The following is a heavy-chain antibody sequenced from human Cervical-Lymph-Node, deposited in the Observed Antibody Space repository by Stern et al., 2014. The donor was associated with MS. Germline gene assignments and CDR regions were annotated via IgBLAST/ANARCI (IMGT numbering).Heavy chain of an antibody. J-gene: IGHJ4*02. CDR3: ARDLRSEYSSSGFDY. CDR2: IYARGST. CDR1: GGSIRGFY. V-gene: IGHV4-4*07. Sequence: QLQESGPGLVKPSETLSLACTVSGGSIRGFYWSWIRQPAGKGLEWICRIYARGSTDQNPSLKSRVTMSGDTSKNQFSLKLSSVTAADTAVYYCARDLRSEYSSSGFDYWGQGTLVTVSS. D-gene: IGHD6-6*01.